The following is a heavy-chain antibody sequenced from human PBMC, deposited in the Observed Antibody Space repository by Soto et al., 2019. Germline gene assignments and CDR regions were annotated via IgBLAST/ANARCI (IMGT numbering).Heavy chain of an antibody. D-gene: IGHD3-3*01. CDR3: AKGQEGSYYDFWSGYYMCPDY. Sequence: GGSLRLSCAASGFTFSSYAMSWVRQAPGKGLEWVSAISGSGGNTYYADSVKGRFTISRDNSKNTLYLQMNSLRAEDTAVYYCAKGQEGSYYDFWSGYYMCPDYWGQGTLVTVSS. V-gene: IGHV3-23*01. CDR2: ISGSGGNT. J-gene: IGHJ4*02. CDR1: GFTFSSYA.